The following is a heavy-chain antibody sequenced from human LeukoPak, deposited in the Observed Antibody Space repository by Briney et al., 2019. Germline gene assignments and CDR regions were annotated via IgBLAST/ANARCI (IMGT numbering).Heavy chain of an antibody. V-gene: IGHV3-23*01. CDR2: MNVSGGST. CDR3: AKEAGYSSSWRFDY. CDR1: SLTYCSYP. J-gene: IGHJ4*02. Sequence: GGSLTLSCAASSLTYCSYPMSWLRQATGKGLEWVSAMNVSGGSTYYADSVKGRFTISRDNSKNTLYLQMNSLRAEDTAVYYCAKEAGYSSSWRFDYWGQGTLVTVSS. D-gene: IGHD6-13*01.